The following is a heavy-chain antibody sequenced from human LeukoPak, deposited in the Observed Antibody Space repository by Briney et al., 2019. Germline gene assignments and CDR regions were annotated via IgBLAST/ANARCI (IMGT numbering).Heavy chain of an antibody. CDR1: GGSISSYY. V-gene: IGHV4-59*01. CDR2: IYYSGST. CDR3: ARVRGYCSSTSCYPTLDY. D-gene: IGHD2-2*01. J-gene: IGHJ4*02. Sequence: PSETLSLTCTVSGGSISSYYWSWIRQPPGKGLEWIGYIYYSGSTNYNPSLKSRVTISVDTSKNQFSLKLSSVTAADTAVYYCARVRGYCSSTSCYPTLDYWGQGTLVTVSS.